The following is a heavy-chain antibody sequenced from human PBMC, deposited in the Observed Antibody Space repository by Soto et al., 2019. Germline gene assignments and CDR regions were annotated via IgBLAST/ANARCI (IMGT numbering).Heavy chain of an antibody. V-gene: IGHV4-39*01. CDR2: ISYSGST. CDR3: ARHFRAFDI. J-gene: IGHJ3*02. Sequence: SETLSLTCTVSGGSISSSTYYWGWIRQPPGKGLEWIGSISYSGSTYYNPPLKSRVTISVDTSKNQFSLKLSSVTAADTAVYYCARHFRAFDISGQGTMVTVSS. CDR1: GGSISSSTYY.